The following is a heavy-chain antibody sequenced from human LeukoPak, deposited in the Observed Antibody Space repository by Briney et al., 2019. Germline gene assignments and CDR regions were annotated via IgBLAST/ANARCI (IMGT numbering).Heavy chain of an antibody. CDR3: ARHAQSPYSGSFDY. CDR2: IYYSGST. D-gene: IGHD1-26*01. Sequence: SEILSLTCTVSGGSISSYYRSWIRQPPGKGLEWIGYIYYSGSTNYNPSLKSRVTISVDTSKNQFSLKLSSVTAADTAVYCCARHAQSPYSGSFDYWGQGTLVTVSS. V-gene: IGHV4-59*08. CDR1: GGSISSYY. J-gene: IGHJ4*02.